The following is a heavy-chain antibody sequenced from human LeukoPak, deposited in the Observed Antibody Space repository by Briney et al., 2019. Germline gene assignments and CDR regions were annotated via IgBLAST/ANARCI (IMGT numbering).Heavy chain of an antibody. D-gene: IGHD3-3*01. CDR1: GGSISSSSYY. CDR3: ASRAIWSAVRDY. J-gene: IGHJ4*02. Sequence: SETLSLTCTVSGGSISSSSYYWGWIRQPPGKGLEWIGSIYYSGSTYYNPSLKSRVTISVDTSKNQFSLKLNSVTAADTAVYYCASRAIWSAVRDYWGQGTLVTVSS. V-gene: IGHV4-39*01. CDR2: IYYSGST.